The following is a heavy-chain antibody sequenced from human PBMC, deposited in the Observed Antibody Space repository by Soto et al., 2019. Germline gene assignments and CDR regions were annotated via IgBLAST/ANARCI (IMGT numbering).Heavy chain of an antibody. J-gene: IGHJ4*02. V-gene: IGHV1-18*01. CDR2: ISAYNGNT. D-gene: IGHD4-17*01. Sequence: ASVKVSCKTSGYMFTSYGISWVRQAPGQGLEWMGWISAYNGNTNYAQKVKGRVTMTTDTSTSTAYMQLRSLISDDTAVYYCARGLWCFEYGDYCYFAYWGQGSLVTGSA. CDR3: ARGLWCFEYGDYCYFAY. CDR1: GYMFTSYG.